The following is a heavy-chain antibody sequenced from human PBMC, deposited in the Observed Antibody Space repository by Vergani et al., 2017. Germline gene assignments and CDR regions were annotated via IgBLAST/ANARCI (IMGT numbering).Heavy chain of an antibody. CDR3: AKDXPEVVAATAPLYYYGMDV. V-gene: IGHV3-23*01. Sequence: EVQLLESGGGLVQPGGSLRLSCAASGFTFSSYAMSWVRQAPGKGLEWVSAISGSGGSTYYADSVKGRFTISRDNSKNTLYLQMNSLRAEDTAVYYCAKDXPEVVAATAPLYYYGMDVWGQGTTVTVSS. J-gene: IGHJ6*02. D-gene: IGHD2-15*01. CDR1: GFTFSSYA. CDR2: ISGSGGST.